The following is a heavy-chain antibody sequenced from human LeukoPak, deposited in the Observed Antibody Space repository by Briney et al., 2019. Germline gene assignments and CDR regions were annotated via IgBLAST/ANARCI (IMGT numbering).Heavy chain of an antibody. D-gene: IGHD4-11*01. Sequence: GGSLRLSCAASGFTLSDYWMNWVRQAPGKGLEWVANINLHGSVKLHVDSVEGRFTISRDNAKNSLFLQMASLKVEDTAVYYCAAWGLYSYWGQGTVVTVSA. V-gene: IGHV3-7*01. CDR3: AAWGLYSY. CDR2: INLHGSVK. CDR1: GFTLSDYW. J-gene: IGHJ4*02.